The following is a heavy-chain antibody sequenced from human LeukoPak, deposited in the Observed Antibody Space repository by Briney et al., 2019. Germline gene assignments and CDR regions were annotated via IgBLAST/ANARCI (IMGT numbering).Heavy chain of an antibody. J-gene: IGHJ4*02. CDR2: INPNSGGT. Sequence: ASVKASCKASGYTFTGYYMHWVRQAPGQGLEWMGRINPNSGGTNYAQKFQGRVTMTRDTSISTAYMELSRLRSDDTAVYYCARVNRGYSGYEFSYWGQGTLVTVSS. D-gene: IGHD5-12*01. CDR3: ARVNRGYSGYEFSY. V-gene: IGHV1-2*06. CDR1: GYTFTGYY.